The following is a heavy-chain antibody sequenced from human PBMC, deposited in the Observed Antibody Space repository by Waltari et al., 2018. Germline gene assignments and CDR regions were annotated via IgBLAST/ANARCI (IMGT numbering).Heavy chain of an antibody. CDR1: GFTFDDYA. CDR2: ISWNSGSI. D-gene: IGHD1-26*01. Sequence: EVQLVESGGGLVQPGRSLRLSCAASGFTFDDYAMHWVRQAPGKGLEWVSGISWNSGSIGYADSVKGRFTISRDNAKNSLYLQMNSLRSEDTAVYYCAAHRSFSDGSYVDYWGQGTLVTVSS. V-gene: IGHV3-9*01. CDR3: AAHRSFSDGSYVDY. J-gene: IGHJ4*02.